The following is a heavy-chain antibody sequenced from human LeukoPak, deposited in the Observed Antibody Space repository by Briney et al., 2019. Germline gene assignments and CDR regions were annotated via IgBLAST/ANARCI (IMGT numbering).Heavy chain of an antibody. CDR1: GDSFSSNSAA. CDR2: TYYRSKWYN. J-gene: IGHJ6*02. Sequence: SQTLSLTCAISGDSFSSNSAAWDWLRQSPSRGLEWLGRTYYRSKWYNDYAVSVKSLITINPDTSKNQFSLQLNSVTPEDTAVYYCARALYGDYWYYYYGMDVWGQGTTVTVSS. CDR3: ARALYGDYWYYYYGMDV. D-gene: IGHD4-17*01. V-gene: IGHV6-1*01.